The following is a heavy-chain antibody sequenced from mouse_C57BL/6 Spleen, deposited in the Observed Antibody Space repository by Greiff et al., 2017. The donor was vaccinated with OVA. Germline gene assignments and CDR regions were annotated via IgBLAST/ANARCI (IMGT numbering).Heavy chain of an antibody. CDR3: ARAPYGSSLYYAMDY. J-gene: IGHJ4*01. D-gene: IGHD1-1*01. Sequence: VKLMESGAELVRPGSSVKLSCKASGYTFTSYWMHWVKQRPIQGLEWIGNIDPSDSETHYNQKFKDKATLTVDKSSSTAYMQLSSLTSEDSAVYYCARAPYGSSLYYAMDYWGQGTSVTVSS. CDR1: GYTFTSYW. V-gene: IGHV1-52*01. CDR2: IDPSDSET.